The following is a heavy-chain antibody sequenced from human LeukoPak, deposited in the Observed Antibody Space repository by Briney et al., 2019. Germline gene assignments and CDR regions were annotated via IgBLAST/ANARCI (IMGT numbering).Heavy chain of an antibody. J-gene: IGHJ4*02. CDR1: GFSFNTFT. CDR3: ARAEY. CDR2: ISSSSNYI. Sequence: GGSLRLSCAASGFSFNTFTMNWARQAPGKGLEWVSYISSSSNYISYADSVKGRFTISRDNAKTSLYLQLSSLRAEDTAVYYCARAEYWGQGTLVTVSS. V-gene: IGHV3-21*01.